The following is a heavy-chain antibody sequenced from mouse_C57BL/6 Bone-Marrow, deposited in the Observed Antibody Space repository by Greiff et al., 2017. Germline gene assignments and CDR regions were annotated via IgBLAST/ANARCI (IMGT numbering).Heavy chain of an antibody. D-gene: IGHD2-4*01. CDR2: IHPNSGST. CDR3: ARSVIYYDDGFAY. V-gene: IGHV1-64*01. Sequence: QVQLQQPGAELVKPGASVKLSCKASGYTFTSYWMHWVKQRPGQGLEWIGMIHPNSGSTNYNEKFKSKATLTVDKSSSTAYMQLSSLTSEDSAVYYWARSVIYYDDGFAYWGQGTLVTVSA. J-gene: IGHJ3*01. CDR1: GYTFTSYW.